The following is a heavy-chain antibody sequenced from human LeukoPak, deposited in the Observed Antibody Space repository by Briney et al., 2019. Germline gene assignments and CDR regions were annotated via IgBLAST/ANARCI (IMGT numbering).Heavy chain of an antibody. Sequence: GGSLRLSCAASGFTFSSYAMHWVRQAPGKGLEWVAVSYDGGHKYYADSVKGRFTISRDNSKNTLYLQMNSLRPEDTAVYYCARDQYNSGWSTFDYWGQGTLVTVSS. CDR2: SYDGGHK. V-gene: IGHV3-30*04. CDR3: ARDQYNSGWSTFDY. J-gene: IGHJ4*02. D-gene: IGHD6-19*01. CDR1: GFTFSSYA.